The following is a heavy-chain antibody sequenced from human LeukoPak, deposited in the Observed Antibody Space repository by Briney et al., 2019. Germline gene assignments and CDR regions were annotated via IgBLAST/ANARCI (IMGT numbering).Heavy chain of an antibody. Sequence: GGSLKISCKGSGYSFSNYWIDWVRQMPGKGLEWMGIIYPGDSDTRYSPSFQGQVTISADKSINTAYLQWNSLKASDTAMYYCARFVGACSGGSCYSDYWGQGTLVTVSS. V-gene: IGHV5-51*01. CDR1: GYSFSNYW. D-gene: IGHD2-15*01. CDR3: ARFVGACSGGSCYSDY. J-gene: IGHJ4*02. CDR2: IYPGDSDT.